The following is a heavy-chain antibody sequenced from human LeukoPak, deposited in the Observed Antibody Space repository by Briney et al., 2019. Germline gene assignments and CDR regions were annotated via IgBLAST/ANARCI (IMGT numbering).Heavy chain of an antibody. D-gene: IGHD5-12*01. CDR2: ISYDGSNK. CDR3: AKDGGATVDY. V-gene: IGHV3-30*18. J-gene: IGHJ4*02. CDR1: GFTFSSYS. Sequence: GGSLRLSCAASGFTFSSYSMNWVRQAPGKGLEWVAIISYDGSNKYYADSVKGRFTISRDTSKNTLYLQMNSLRAEDTAVYYCAKDGGATVDYWGQGTLVTVSS.